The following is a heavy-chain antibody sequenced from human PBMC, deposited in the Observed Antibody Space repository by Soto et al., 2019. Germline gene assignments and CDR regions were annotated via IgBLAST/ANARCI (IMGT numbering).Heavy chain of an antibody. D-gene: IGHD6-6*01. J-gene: IGHJ4*02. CDR2: IYHSGGT. CDR1: GVSISSSNW. CDR3: AKDLYSSSAGFDY. Sequence: ESLSLTCPVSGVSISSSNWWSWVRQPPGKGLEWIGEIYHSGGTNYNPSLKSRVTISVDKSKNQFSLKLSSVTAADTAVYYCAKDLYSSSAGFDYWGQGTLVTVYS. V-gene: IGHV4-4*02.